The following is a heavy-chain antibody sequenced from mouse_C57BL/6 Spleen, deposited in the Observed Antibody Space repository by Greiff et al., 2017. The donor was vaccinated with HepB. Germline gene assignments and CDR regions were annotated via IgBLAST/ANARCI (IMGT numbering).Heavy chain of an antibody. Sequence: DVQLQESGPELVKPGASVKISCKASGYSFTGYYMNWVKQSPEKSLEWIGEINPSTGGTTYNQKFKAKATLTVDKSSSTAYMQLKSLTSEDSAVYYCARRDDGYSFDVWGTGTTVTVSS. J-gene: IGHJ1*03. CDR3: ARRDDGYSFDV. CDR2: INPSTGGT. D-gene: IGHD2-3*01. V-gene: IGHV1-42*01. CDR1: GYSFTGYY.